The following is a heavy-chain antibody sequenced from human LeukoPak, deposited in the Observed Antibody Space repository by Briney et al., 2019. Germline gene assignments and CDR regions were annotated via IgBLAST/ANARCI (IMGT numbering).Heavy chain of an antibody. CDR3: VKDIMGSTDYYYGLDV. CDR1: GFTFSSYA. V-gene: IGHV3-64D*09. Sequence: QPGGSLRLSCSASGFTFSSYAMHWVRQAPGKGLEYVSAISSNGGSTYYADSVKGRLTISRDNSKNTLYLHMSSLRPEDTAVYFCVKDIMGSTDYYYGLDVWGQGTTVTVSS. J-gene: IGHJ6*02. D-gene: IGHD3-10*01. CDR2: ISSNGGST.